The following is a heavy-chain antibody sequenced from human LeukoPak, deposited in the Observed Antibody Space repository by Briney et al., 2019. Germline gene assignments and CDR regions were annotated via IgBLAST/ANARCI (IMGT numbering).Heavy chain of an antibody. J-gene: IGHJ6*03. Sequence: GGSLRLSCAASGFIRNNYGVHWVRQAPGKELEWVAVISYDGRYTYYADSVKGRFTISRDHSENMVYLQMDSLRAKDTAMYYCARQGITIFGVVTLPSYYMDVWGKGTTVTVSS. CDR3: ARQGITIFGVVTLPSYYMDV. CDR1: GFIRNNYG. V-gene: IGHV3-30*03. D-gene: IGHD3-3*01. CDR2: ISYDGRYT.